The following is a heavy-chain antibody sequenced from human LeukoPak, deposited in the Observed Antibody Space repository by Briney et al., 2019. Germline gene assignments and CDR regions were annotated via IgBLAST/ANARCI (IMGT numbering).Heavy chain of an antibody. D-gene: IGHD2-2*01. CDR1: GFTFSSYW. Sequence: PGGSLRLSCAASGFTFSSYWMSWVPQAPGKGLEWLANIKQDGSEKYYVDSVKGQFTISRDNAKNSLYLQMNSLRAEDTAVYYCARGSVVVVPAAMDWFDPWGQGTLVTVSS. J-gene: IGHJ5*02. CDR3: ARGSVVVVPAAMDWFDP. CDR2: IKQDGSEK. V-gene: IGHV3-7*05.